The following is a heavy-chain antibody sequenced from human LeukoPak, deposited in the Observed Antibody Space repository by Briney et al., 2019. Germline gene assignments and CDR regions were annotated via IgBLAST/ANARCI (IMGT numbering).Heavy chain of an antibody. CDR2: IYTSGST. D-gene: IGHD2-2*01. CDR1: GGSISSYY. Sequence: SETLSLTCTVSGGSISSYYWSWIRQPAGKGLEWIGRIYTSGSTNYNPSLKSRVTMSIDTSKNQFSLKLSSVTAADTAVYYCARDRYCSSTSCQRGLFDYWGQGTLVTVSS. V-gene: IGHV4-4*07. CDR3: ARDRYCSSTSCQRGLFDY. J-gene: IGHJ4*02.